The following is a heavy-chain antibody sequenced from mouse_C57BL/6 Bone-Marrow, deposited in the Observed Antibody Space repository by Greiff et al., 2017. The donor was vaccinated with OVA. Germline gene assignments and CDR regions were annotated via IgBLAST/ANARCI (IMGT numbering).Heavy chain of an antibody. CDR3: ARASYYSYWYFDV. CDR2: TFYSGIT. J-gene: IGHJ1*03. V-gene: IGHV3-3*01. Sequence: EVQLQQSGPSLVRPSQTLSLTCTVTGFSINSDCYWIWIRQFPGNKLEYIGYTFYSGITYYNPSLESRTYITRDTSKNQFSLKLSSVTTEDTATYYCARASYYSYWYFDVWGTGTTVTVSS. CDR1: GFSINSDCY. D-gene: IGHD1-1*01.